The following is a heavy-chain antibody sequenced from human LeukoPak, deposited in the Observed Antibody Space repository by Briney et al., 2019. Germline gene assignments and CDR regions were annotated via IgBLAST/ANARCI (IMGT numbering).Heavy chain of an antibody. V-gene: IGHV3-23*01. Sequence: GGSLRLSCAASGFTFSSYAMSWVRQAPGKGLEWVSAISGSGGSTYYADSVKGRFTISRDNSKNTLYLQMNSLRAEDTAVYYCAKGPGGYSYGRLDYWGQGTLVTVSS. D-gene: IGHD5-18*01. J-gene: IGHJ4*02. CDR3: AKGPGGYSYGRLDY. CDR1: GFTFSSYA. CDR2: ISGSGGST.